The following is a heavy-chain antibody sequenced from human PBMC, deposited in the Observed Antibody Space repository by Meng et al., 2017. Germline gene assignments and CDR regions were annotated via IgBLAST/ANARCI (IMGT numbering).Heavy chain of an antibody. CDR1: GGSISSVDW. V-gene: IGHV4/OR15-8*02. J-gene: IGHJ4*02. Sequence: QVHLQGAGPGLGKPSGTLSLTCVVSGGSISSVDWWSWVRQPPGKGLEWIGEIYHGGNTNYNPSLKSRVTISIDKSKNQFSLKLSSVTAADTAVYYCASWIYSCGWQWGQGTLVTVSS. CDR3: ASWIYSCGWQ. D-gene: IGHD6-19*01. CDR2: IYHGGNT.